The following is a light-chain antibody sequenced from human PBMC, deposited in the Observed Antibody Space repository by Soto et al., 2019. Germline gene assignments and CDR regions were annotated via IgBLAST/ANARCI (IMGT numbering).Light chain of an antibody. CDR1: QDISNY. CDR3: QQYDNYPLT. V-gene: IGKV1-33*01. Sequence: DIQMTQSPSSLSASVGARVTITCQASQDISNYLNWYQQKPGKAPKLLIYDASNLETGVPSRFSGSGSGTEFTLTISGLQPDDFATYYCQQYDNYPLTFGGGTKVDIK. CDR2: DAS. J-gene: IGKJ4*01.